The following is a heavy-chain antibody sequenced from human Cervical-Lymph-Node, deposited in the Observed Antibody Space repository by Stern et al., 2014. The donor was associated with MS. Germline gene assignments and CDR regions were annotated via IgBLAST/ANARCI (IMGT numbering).Heavy chain of an antibody. CDR3: ATSGYSSGWYVFDY. CDR2: IWYDGSNK. V-gene: IGHV3-33*01. Sequence: VQLVESGGGVVQPGRSLRLSCAASGFTFSSYGMHWVRQAPGKGVEGGSVIWYDGSNKYYADSVKGRFTISRDNSKNTLYLQTNSLRAEDTAVYYCATSGYSSGWYVFDYWGQGTLVTVSS. CDR1: GFTFSSYG. J-gene: IGHJ4*02. D-gene: IGHD6-19*01.